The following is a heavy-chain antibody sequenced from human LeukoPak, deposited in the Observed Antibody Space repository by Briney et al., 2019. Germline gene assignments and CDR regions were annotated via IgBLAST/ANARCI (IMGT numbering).Heavy chain of an antibody. CDR2: IYHSGST. Sequence: PSQTLSLTCAVSGGSISSGGYSWSWIRQPPGTGLEWIGYIYHSGSTYYNPSLKSRVTISVDRSKNQFSLKLSSVTAADTAVYYCARAHSGYSYGFDYWGQGTLVTVSS. CDR1: GGSISSGGYS. V-gene: IGHV4-30-2*01. CDR3: ARAHSGYSYGFDY. D-gene: IGHD5-18*01. J-gene: IGHJ4*02.